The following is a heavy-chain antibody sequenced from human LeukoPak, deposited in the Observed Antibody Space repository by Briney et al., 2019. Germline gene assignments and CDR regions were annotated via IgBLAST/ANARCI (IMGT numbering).Heavy chain of an antibody. CDR3: AKDLNPREAGATIDY. D-gene: IGHD1-26*01. V-gene: IGHV3-30*02. CDR2: IWHDGSNK. CDR1: GFTLSSYG. J-gene: IGHJ4*02. Sequence: PGGSLRLSCTASGFTLSSYGMHWVRQAPGKGLKWVTVIWHDGSNKYYADSVKGRFTISRDNSKNTLYLQMNSLRAEDTAVYHCAKDLNPREAGATIDYWGQGTLVTVSS.